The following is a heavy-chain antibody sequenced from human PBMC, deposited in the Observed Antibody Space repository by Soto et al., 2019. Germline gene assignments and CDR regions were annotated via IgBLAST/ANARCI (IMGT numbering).Heavy chain of an antibody. Sequence: PGESLKISCKGSGYSFTSYWIGWVRQMPGKGLEWMGIIYPGDSDTRYSPSFQGQVTISADKSISTAYLQWSSLKASDTAMYYCARYEYSGSYYDYNWFDPWGQGTLVTVSS. D-gene: IGHD1-26*01. CDR3: ARYEYSGSYYDYNWFDP. V-gene: IGHV5-51*01. CDR2: IYPGDSDT. CDR1: GYSFTSYW. J-gene: IGHJ5*02.